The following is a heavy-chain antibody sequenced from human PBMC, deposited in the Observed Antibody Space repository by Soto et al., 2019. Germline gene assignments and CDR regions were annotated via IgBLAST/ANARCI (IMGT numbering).Heavy chain of an antibody. V-gene: IGHV3-33*01. J-gene: IGHJ4*02. Sequence: QVQLVESGGGVVQPGRSLRLSCAASGFTFSTYGMHWIRQAPDMGLEWVAIIWSDGSHKYYADSMKGRFTISRDNSKNTLYLQMDSLRAEDSAVYYCARDRVVINPSYYFDYWGQGTLVTVSS. D-gene: IGHD3-3*01. CDR1: GFTFSTYG. CDR2: IWSDGSHK. CDR3: ARDRVVINPSYYFDY.